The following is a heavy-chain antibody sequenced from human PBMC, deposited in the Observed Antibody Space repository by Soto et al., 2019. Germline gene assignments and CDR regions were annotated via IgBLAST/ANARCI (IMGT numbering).Heavy chain of an antibody. Sequence: SETLSLTYTVSGVTVSSGAYYWSWIRQHPGKGLEWIGNIYYTGSTYYSPSLKSRVDISLDTSSNQFSLRLSSVTAADTAVYYCARYRFSGSKWSKFDYWGQGTLVTVSS. V-gene: IGHV4-31*03. J-gene: IGHJ4*02. CDR2: IYYTGST. CDR3: ARYRFSGSKWSKFDY. D-gene: IGHD6-13*01. CDR1: GVTVSSGAYY.